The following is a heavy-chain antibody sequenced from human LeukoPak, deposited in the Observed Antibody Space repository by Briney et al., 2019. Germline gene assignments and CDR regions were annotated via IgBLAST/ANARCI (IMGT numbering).Heavy chain of an antibody. CDR3: ATHLAYCGGDCYGGFDY. Sequence: GGSLRLSCAASGFTFSSYSMNWVRQAPGKGLEWVSSISSSSSYIYYADSVKGRFTISRDNAKNSLYLQMNSLRAEDTAVYYCATHLAYCGGDCYGGFDYWGQGTLVTVSS. V-gene: IGHV3-21*04. CDR2: ISSSSSYI. CDR1: GFTFSSYS. D-gene: IGHD2-21*01. J-gene: IGHJ4*02.